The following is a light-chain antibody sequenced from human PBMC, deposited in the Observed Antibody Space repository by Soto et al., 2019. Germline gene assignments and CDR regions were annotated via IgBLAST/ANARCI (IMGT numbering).Light chain of an antibody. CDR1: RSVTTF. J-gene: IGKJ4*01. CDR3: QQRPNWPLT. V-gene: IGKV3-11*01. CDR2: DAS. Sequence: EIVLTQSPATLSLSPGERATLSCRASRSVTTFLAWYQQKPGQAPRLLLYDASKRATGVPTRFSGSGSGTDFILTITSLEPEDFAVYYCQQRPNWPLTFGGGTKVERK.